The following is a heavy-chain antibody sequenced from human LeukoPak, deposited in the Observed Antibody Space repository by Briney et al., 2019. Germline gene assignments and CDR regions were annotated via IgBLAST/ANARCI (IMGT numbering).Heavy chain of an antibody. CDR2: ISGSNSYI. J-gene: IGHJ4*02. Sequence: GGSLRLSCAASGFTFSSYTMHWIRQAPGKGLEWVSSISGSNSYIFYADSVKGRLTVSRDNAKDSLYLQMNSLRAEDTAVYYCARALTTLTYEGYWGQGTLVTVSS. V-gene: IGHV3-21*01. CDR3: ARALTTLTYEGY. CDR1: GFTFSSYT. D-gene: IGHD1-1*01.